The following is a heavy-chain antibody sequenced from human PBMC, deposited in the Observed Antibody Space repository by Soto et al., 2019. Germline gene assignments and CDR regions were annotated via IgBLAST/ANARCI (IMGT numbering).Heavy chain of an antibody. Sequence: SETLSLTCAVSSGSISSSNWWSWVRQPPGRGLEWIGEIYHSGSTNYNPSLKSRVTISVDKSKNQFSLKLSSVTAADTAVYYCAGREIGPSNGHSCSWTPRAGNWFDPWGQGTLVTVSS. V-gene: IGHV4-4*02. CDR3: AGREIGPSNGHSCSWTPRAGNWFDP. D-gene: IGHD6-13*01. CDR2: IYHSGST. CDR1: SGSISSSNW. J-gene: IGHJ5*02.